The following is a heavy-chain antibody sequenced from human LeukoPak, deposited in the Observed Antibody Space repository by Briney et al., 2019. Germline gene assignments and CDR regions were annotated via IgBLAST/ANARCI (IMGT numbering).Heavy chain of an antibody. CDR2: ISSSSSYI. CDR1: GFTFSSYS. D-gene: IGHD6-6*01. CDR3: ARGNGIAARQDYYYMDV. V-gene: IGHV3-21*01. J-gene: IGHJ6*03. Sequence: GGSLRLSCAASGFTFSSYSMNWVRQAPGKGLEWVSSISSSSSYIYYVDSVKGRFTISRDNAKNSLYLQMNSLRAEDTAVYYCARGNGIAARQDYYYMDVWGKGTTVTVSS.